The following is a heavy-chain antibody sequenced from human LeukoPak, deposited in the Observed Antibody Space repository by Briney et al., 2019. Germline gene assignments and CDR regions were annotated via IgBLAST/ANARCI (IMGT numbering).Heavy chain of an antibody. D-gene: IGHD3-10*01. CDR1: GYTLIAYY. V-gene: IGHV1-2*02. J-gene: IGHJ4*02. CDR3: ARSYYGSGSGLFDY. Sequence: ASVKVSCKASGYTLIAYYMHWVRLAPGQRLEWIGWINPNSGGTNYAQKFQGRVTMTGDTSISTAYMELSKLRSDDTAVYYCARSYYGSGSGLFDYWGQGTLATASS. CDR2: INPNSGGT.